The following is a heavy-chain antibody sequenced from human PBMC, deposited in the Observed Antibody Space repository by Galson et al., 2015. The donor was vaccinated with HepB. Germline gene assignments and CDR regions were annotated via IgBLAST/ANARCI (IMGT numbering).Heavy chain of an antibody. CDR1: GFTFSSYG. J-gene: IGHJ6*02. Sequence: SLRLSCAASGFTFSSYGMHWVRQAPGKGLEWVAVISYDGSNKYYADSVKGRFTISRDNSKNTLYLQMNSLRAEDTAVYYCAKDRGNWNDGYYYGVDVWGQSTTVTVS. V-gene: IGHV3-30*18. CDR3: AKDRGNWNDGYYYGVDV. CDR2: ISYDGSNK. D-gene: IGHD1-1*01.